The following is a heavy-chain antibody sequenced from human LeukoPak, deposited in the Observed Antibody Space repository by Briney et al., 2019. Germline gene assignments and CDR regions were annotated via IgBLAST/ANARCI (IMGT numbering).Heavy chain of an antibody. CDR2: IIPVLGIA. D-gene: IGHD3-3*01. CDR3: ATSPYYDFWSGYPWFDP. Sequence: ASVNVSCTASGGTFSSYAISWVRQAPGQGLEWMGRIIPVLGIANYAQKFQGRVTITADKSTSTAYMELSSLRSEDTAVYYCATSPYYDFWSGYPWFDPWGQGTLVTVSS. J-gene: IGHJ5*02. CDR1: GGTFSSYA. V-gene: IGHV1-69*04.